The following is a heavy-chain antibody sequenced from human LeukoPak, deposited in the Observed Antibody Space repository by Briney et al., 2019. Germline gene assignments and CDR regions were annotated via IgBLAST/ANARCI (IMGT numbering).Heavy chain of an antibody. D-gene: IGHD5-24*01. CDR3: ASRDKGYYYGMDV. J-gene: IGHJ6*02. CDR2: IYSGGST. Sequence: GGFLRLSSAASGFTVSSNYMSWVRHTPGKGLEWVSLIYSGGSTYYADSVKGRFTISRDNSKNTLYLQMNSLRAEDTAVYYCASRDKGYYYGMDVWGQGTTVTVSS. CDR1: GFTVSSNY. V-gene: IGHV3-66*01.